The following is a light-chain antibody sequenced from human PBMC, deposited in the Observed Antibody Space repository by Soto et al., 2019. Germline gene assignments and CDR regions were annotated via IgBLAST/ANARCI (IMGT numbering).Light chain of an antibody. CDR1: QDVSIW. CDR3: QQANSFPRT. Sequence: DIQMTQSPSSVSASVGDRVTITCRASQDVSIWLAWYQQKPGEAPKLLIYTSSTLLTGVPSRFSGSGSGTDFTLTISRLQPEDFATYYCQQANSFPRTFGGGTKVEIK. CDR2: TSS. J-gene: IGKJ4*01. V-gene: IGKV1-12*01.